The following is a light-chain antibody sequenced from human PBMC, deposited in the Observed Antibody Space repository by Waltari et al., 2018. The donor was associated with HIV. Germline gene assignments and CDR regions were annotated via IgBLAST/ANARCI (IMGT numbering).Light chain of an antibody. CDR3: TSYTSLTTVV. CDR2: DVN. V-gene: IGLV2-14*03. CDR1: NDDIGSYIY. J-gene: IGLJ2*01. Sequence: QSVLTQPASVSGSPGQSITISCTGTNDDIGSYIYVSWYQQHPGKAPKLLMYDVNSRPSGVSDRFSGSKSGHTASLTISGIQTEDEAHYYCTSYTSLTTVVFGGVTKLTVL.